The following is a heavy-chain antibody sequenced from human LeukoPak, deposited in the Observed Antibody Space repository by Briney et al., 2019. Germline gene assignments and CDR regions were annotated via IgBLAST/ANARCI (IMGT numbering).Heavy chain of an antibody. Sequence: SCKASGYSFTSYDFNWVRQAPGKGLEWVSSISSSSSYIYYADSVKGRFTISRDNAKNSLYLQMDSLRAEDTAVYYCARAPSKYDFWSGYNYYYMDVWGKGTTVTVSS. J-gene: IGHJ6*03. CDR1: GYSFTSYD. D-gene: IGHD3-3*01. CDR3: ARAPSKYDFWSGYNYYYMDV. CDR2: ISSSSSYI. V-gene: IGHV3-21*01.